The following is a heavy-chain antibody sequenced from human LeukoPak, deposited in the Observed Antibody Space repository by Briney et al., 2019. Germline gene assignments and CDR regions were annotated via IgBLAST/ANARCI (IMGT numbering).Heavy chain of an antibody. CDR2: ISWNSGSI. J-gene: IGHJ4*02. D-gene: IGHD2-15*01. Sequence: GRSLRLSCAASGFTFDDYAMHWVRQAPGKGLEWVSGISWNSGSIVYADSVKGRFTISRDNAKNSLYLQMNSLRAEDTALYYCAKGSYCSGGSCPPDYWGQGTLVTVSS. CDR3: AKGSYCSGGSCPPDY. V-gene: IGHV3-9*01. CDR1: GFTFDDYA.